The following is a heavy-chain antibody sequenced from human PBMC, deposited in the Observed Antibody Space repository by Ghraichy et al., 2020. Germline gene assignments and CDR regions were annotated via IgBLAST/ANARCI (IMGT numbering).Heavy chain of an antibody. Sequence: GGSLRLSCAASGFTVSSNYMSWVRQAPGKGLEWVSVIYSGGSTYYADSVKGRFTISRDNSKNTLYLQMNSLRAEDTAVYYCARDLDYSNYADAFDIWGQGTMVTVSS. D-gene: IGHD4-11*01. CDR1: GFTVSSNY. J-gene: IGHJ3*02. CDR2: IYSGGST. CDR3: ARDLDYSNYADAFDI. V-gene: IGHV3-53*01.